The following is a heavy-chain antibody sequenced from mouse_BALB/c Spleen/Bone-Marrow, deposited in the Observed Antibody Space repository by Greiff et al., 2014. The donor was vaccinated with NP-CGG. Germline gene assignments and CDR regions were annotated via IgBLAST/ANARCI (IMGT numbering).Heavy chain of an antibody. Sequence: VQLKESGPELVKPGASVKMSCKASGYTFTSYVMHWVKQKPGQGLGWIGNINPYNDNTKYNEKFKGKATLTSDKSSSAAYMELSSLTSEDSAVYYCARSLYGYDWYFDVWGAGTTVTVSS. V-gene: IGHV1-14*01. J-gene: IGHJ1*01. CDR1: GYTFTSYV. CDR3: ARSLYGYDWYFDV. D-gene: IGHD2-2*01. CDR2: INPYNDNT.